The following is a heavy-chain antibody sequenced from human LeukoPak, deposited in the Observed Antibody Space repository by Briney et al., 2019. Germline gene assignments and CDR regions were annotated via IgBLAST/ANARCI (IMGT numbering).Heavy chain of an antibody. J-gene: IGHJ5*02. CDR3: AKAKRPYYYDSSGPPSP. V-gene: IGHV3-33*06. CDR1: GFTFSSYG. D-gene: IGHD3-22*01. CDR2: IWYDGSNK. Sequence: GRSLRLSCAASGFTFSSYGMHWVRQAPGKGLEWVAVIWYDGSNKYYADSVKGRFTISRDNSKNTLYPQMNSLRAEDTAVYYCAKAKRPYYYDSSGPPSPWGQGTLVTVSS.